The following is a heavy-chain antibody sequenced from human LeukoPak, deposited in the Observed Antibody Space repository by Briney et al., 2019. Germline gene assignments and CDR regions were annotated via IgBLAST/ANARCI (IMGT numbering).Heavy chain of an antibody. J-gene: IGHJ4*02. V-gene: IGHV3-11*01. CDR2: IPTSGTPV. CDR3: TRAVGLGPGAHFDQ. CDR1: GFSFSRYY. D-gene: IGHD1-26*01. Sequence: PGGSLRLSCAASGFSFSRYYMSWVRQTPGKALEWISYIPTSGTPVHYADSVRGRFTASRDDAKNSLHLQMDSLRVEDTAVYYCTRAVGLGPGAHFDQWGQGALVIVSS.